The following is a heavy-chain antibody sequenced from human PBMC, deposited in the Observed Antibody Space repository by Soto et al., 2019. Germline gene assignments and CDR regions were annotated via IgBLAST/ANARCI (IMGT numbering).Heavy chain of an antibody. CDR3: ARGILAGARMPGESAFDI. CDR1: GGTFSSYA. V-gene: IGHV1-69*13. Sequence: SVKVSCKASGGTFSSYAISWVRQAPGQGLEWMGGIIPIFGTANYAQKFQGRVTITADESTSTAYMELSSLRSEDTAVYYCARGILAGARMPGESAFDIWGQGTMVTVSS. CDR2: IIPIFGTA. D-gene: IGHD2-15*01. J-gene: IGHJ3*02.